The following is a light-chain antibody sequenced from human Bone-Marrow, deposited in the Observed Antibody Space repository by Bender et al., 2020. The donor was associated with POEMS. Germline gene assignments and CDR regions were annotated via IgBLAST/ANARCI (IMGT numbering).Light chain of an antibody. V-gene: IGLV2-8*01. CDR2: EVN. Sequence: QSALTQPASVSGSPGQSITISCTGTSSDIGGYNYVSWYQQHPGKVPKLMIYEVNKRHPGVPDRFSGSKSGNTASLTVSGLQAEDEADYYCSSYGGNTNVIFGGGTKLTVL. CDR3: SSYGGNTNVI. CDR1: SSDIGGYNY. J-gene: IGLJ2*01.